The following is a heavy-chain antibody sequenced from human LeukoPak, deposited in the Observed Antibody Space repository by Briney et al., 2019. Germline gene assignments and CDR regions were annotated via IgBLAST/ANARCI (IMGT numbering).Heavy chain of an antibody. CDR2: MNPNSGNI. Sequence: ASVKVSCKASGYTFTSYDINWVRQATGQGLEWMGWMNPNSGNIGYAQKFQGRVTMTRNTSISTAYMELSSLRSEDTAVYYCARVILYEQQLVFHDYMDVWGKGTAVTVSS. CDR3: ARVILYEQQLVFHDYMDV. CDR1: GYTFTSYD. J-gene: IGHJ6*03. D-gene: IGHD6-13*01. V-gene: IGHV1-8*01.